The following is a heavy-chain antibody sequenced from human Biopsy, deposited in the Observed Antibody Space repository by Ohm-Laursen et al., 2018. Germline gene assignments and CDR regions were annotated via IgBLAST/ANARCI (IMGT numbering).Heavy chain of an antibody. CDR3: ATGIRSGWYYFDY. CDR2: FAPEDGKT. V-gene: IGHV1-24*01. CDR1: GYTLSESS. J-gene: IGHJ4*02. D-gene: IGHD6-19*01. Sequence: GASVKVPCKVSGYTLSESSMHWVRQTPGKGLEWMGGFAPEDGKTFYAQNFQGRVTMTEDTSTHTAYMELSSLRSEDTALYYCATGIRSGWYYFDYWGQGTLVTVSS.